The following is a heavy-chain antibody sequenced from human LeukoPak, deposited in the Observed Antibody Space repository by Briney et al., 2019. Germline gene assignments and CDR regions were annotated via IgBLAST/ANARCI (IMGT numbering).Heavy chain of an antibody. CDR2: IEQDGSEK. CDR1: GFTFSSYW. CDR3: AREGASYYDILTGYPKYYFDY. J-gene: IGHJ4*02. V-gene: IGHV3-7*01. D-gene: IGHD3-9*01. Sequence: GGSLRLSCAASGFTFSSYWMSWVRQAPGKGLEWVANIEQDGSEKYYVDSVKGRFTISRDNAKNSLYLQMNSLRAEDTAVYYCAREGASYYDILTGYPKYYFDYWGQGTLVTVSS.